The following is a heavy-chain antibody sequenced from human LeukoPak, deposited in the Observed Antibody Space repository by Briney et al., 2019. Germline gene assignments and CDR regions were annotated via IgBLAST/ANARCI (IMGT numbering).Heavy chain of an antibody. CDR1: GFTFSSYS. CDR3: AKEEGYYYESGGYYVEYFQH. J-gene: IGHJ1*01. D-gene: IGHD3-22*01. V-gene: IGHV3-21*04. CDR2: ISSSSSYI. Sequence: GGSLRLSCAASGFTFSSYSMNWVRQAPGKGLEWVSSISSSSSYIYYADSVKGRFTISRDNAKNSLYLQMNSLRAEDTAVYYCAKEEGYYYESGGYYVEYFQHWGQGTLVTVSS.